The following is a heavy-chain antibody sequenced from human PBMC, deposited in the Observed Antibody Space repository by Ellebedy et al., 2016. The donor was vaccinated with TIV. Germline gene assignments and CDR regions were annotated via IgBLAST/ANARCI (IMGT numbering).Heavy chain of an antibody. CDR1: GFTFNSYA. CDR3: AKGRGGGSDSSAPRYYFDY. V-gene: IGHV3-23*01. D-gene: IGHD3-22*01. CDR2: ISNTGSRT. Sequence: PGGSLRLSCAASGFTFNSYAMSWVRQAPGKGLEWVSTISNTGSRTYYADSVEGRFIISRDNSKRTLYLQMNSLRAEDTAVYYCAKGRGGGSDSSAPRYYFDYWGLGTLVTVS. J-gene: IGHJ4*02.